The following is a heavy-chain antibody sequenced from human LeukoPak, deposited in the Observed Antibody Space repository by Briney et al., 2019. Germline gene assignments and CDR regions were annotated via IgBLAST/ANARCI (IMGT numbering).Heavy chain of an antibody. Sequence: PSETLSLTCTVSGGFISSGSYYWSWIRQPAGKGLEWIGRIYTSGSTNYNPSLKSRVTISVDTSKNQFSLKLSSVTAADTAVYYCARETVVGATKYYFDYWGQGTLVTVSS. CDR3: ARETVVGATKYYFDY. CDR1: GGFISSGSYY. J-gene: IGHJ4*02. CDR2: IYTSGST. D-gene: IGHD1-26*01. V-gene: IGHV4-61*02.